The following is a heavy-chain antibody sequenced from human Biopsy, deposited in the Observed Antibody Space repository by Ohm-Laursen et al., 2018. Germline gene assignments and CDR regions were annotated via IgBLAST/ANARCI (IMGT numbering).Heavy chain of an antibody. CDR1: TGTFNSYG. D-gene: IGHD2-2*01. CDR3: AREAIGYQLPCDD. V-gene: IGHV1-69*11. Sequence: GSSAKVSCKVPTGTFNSYGIIWVRQAPGQGLEWMGRIIPILRTTAYAQTFLGRVTITADSPTSTVDMELTSLTSDDTAVYFCAREAIGYQLPCDDWGQGTLVTVSS. CDR2: IIPILRTT. J-gene: IGHJ4*02.